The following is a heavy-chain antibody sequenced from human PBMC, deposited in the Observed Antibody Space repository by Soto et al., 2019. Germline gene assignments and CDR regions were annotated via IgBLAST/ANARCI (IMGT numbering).Heavy chain of an antibody. CDR3: ARGGGVGVAGSAAFDM. J-gene: IGHJ3*02. CDR1: GYPVTAYY. V-gene: IGHV1-2*02. CDR2: INPATGAA. D-gene: IGHD3-3*01. Sequence: QLHLVQSGAVVKKPGASVTVSCSASGYPVTAYYMHWVRQAPGRGLEWRGGINPATGAAKYTQTFQGRVTMTSDTSTSTVFMELSGLTSEATAVFYCARGGGVGVAGSAAFDMWGQGTLVTVSS.